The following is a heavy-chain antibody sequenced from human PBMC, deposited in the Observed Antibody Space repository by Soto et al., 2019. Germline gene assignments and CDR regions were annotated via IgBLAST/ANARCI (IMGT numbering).Heavy chain of an antibody. V-gene: IGHV4-31*03. CDR1: GGSISSGGYY. Sequence: HVQLQESGPGLVKPSQTLSLTCTVSGGSISSGGYYWSWIRQHPGKGLEWIGYIYYSGSTYYNPPLKRRVTISVDTSKNQFSLKLSSVTAADTAVYYCARVISYGYFDYWGQGTLVTVSS. CDR3: ARVISYGYFDY. CDR2: IYYSGST. D-gene: IGHD1-26*01. J-gene: IGHJ4*02.